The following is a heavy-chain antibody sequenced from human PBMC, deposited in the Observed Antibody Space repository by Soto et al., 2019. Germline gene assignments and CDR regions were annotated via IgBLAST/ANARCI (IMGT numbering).Heavy chain of an antibody. V-gene: IGHV3-30*18. CDR1: RFTFSSYG. D-gene: IGHD2-21*02. Sequence: PGVSLRLSCAAYRFTFSSYGMHWVRLALGKGLEWVAVISYDGSNKYYADSVKGRFTISRDNSKNTLYLQMNSLRAEDTAVYYCAKESGGGDCYSGPGSFDYWGQGTLLTVSS. CDR3: AKESGGGDCYSGPGSFDY. J-gene: IGHJ4*02. CDR2: ISYDGSNK.